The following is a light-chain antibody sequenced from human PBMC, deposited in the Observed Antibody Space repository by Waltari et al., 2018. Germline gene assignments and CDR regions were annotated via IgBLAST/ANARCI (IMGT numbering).Light chain of an antibody. J-gene: IGLJ2*01. CDR3: ASWDDSLVGPG. V-gene: IGLV1-44*01. CDR1: SSNIAYNT. CDR2: SNS. Sequence: QSVLTQPPSASGTPGQTVTISCSGSSSNIAYNTVTWYQQFPGAAPKLLIYSNSQRPSGVPGRFSASKSGTSASLVISRLQSEDEGDYYCASWDDSLVGPGFGGGTRLTVL.